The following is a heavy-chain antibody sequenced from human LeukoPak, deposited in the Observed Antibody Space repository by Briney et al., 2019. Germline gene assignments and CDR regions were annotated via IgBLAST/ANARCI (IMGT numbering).Heavy chain of an antibody. D-gene: IGHD3-3*01. CDR3: ARDRWVPGGRSGSVDY. Sequence: GASVKVSCKASGYTFGSDDINWVRQAPGQGLEWMGWISVYNGDTNYAQNLQGRVTMTTDTSTSTAYMELRSLRSDDTAVYYCARDRWVPGGRSGSVDYWGQGTLVTVYS. J-gene: IGHJ4*02. CDR1: GYTFGSDD. CDR2: ISVYNGDT. V-gene: IGHV1-18*01.